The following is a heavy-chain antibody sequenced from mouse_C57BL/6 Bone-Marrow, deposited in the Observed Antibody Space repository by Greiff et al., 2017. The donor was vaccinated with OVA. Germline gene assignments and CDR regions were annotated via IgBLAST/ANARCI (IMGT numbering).Heavy chain of an antibody. J-gene: IGHJ1*03. CDR1: VYTFTSYG. D-gene: IGHD1-1*01. CDR2: IYPRSGNT. V-gene: IGHV1-81*01. Sequence: VQLQQSGAELAPPFSSFPLSCTASVYTFTSYGISWVKQRTGQGLEWIGEIYPRSGNTYYNEKFKGKATLTADKSSSTEYMELRSLTSEDSADYVCAGERDCGSSYPYWYFDVWGKGTTVTVSS. CDR3: AGERDCGSSYPYWYFDV.